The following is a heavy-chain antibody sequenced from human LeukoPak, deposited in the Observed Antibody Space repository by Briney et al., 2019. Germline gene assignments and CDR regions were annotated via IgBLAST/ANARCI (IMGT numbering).Heavy chain of an antibody. CDR2: VNLQGGT. J-gene: IGHJ4*02. Sequence: SETLSLTCAVSGGSITQTNYWTWVRQPPGKGLELIGEVNLQGGTNYNPSLLGRVAISVETAANHVFLHMTSVTAADTAAYYCAREGGSYRPLDSSGQGTLVTVSS. V-gene: IGHV4-4*02. CDR1: GGSITQTNY. CDR3: AREGGSYRPLDS. D-gene: IGHD3-16*02.